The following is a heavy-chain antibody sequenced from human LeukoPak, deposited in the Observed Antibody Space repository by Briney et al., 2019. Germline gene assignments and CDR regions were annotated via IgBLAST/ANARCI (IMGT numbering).Heavy chain of an antibody. V-gene: IGHV1-8*03. D-gene: IGHD1-26*01. Sequence: ASVKVSCKASGYTFTSYDINWVRQATGQGLEWMGWMNPNSGNTGYAQKFQGRVTITRNTSIGTAYMELSSLRSEDTAVYYCARGHVGATRIYYYYMDVWGKGTTVTVSS. CDR2: MNPNSGNT. CDR3: ARGHVGATRIYYYYMDV. CDR1: GYTFTSYD. J-gene: IGHJ6*03.